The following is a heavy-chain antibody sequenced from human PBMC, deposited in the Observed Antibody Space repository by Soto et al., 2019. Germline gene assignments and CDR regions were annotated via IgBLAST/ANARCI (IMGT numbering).Heavy chain of an antibody. J-gene: IGHJ1*01. CDR2: INHSGST. V-gene: IGHV4-34*01. D-gene: IGHD2-2*02. CDR3: ARGGRYCSSTSCYNRAEYFQH. Sequence: SETLSLTCAVYGGSFSGYYWSWIRQPPGKGLEWIGEINHSGSTNYNPSLKSRVPISVDTSKNQFSLKLSSVTAADTAVYYCARGGRYCSSTSCYNRAEYFQHWGQGTLVTVSS. CDR1: GGSFSGYY.